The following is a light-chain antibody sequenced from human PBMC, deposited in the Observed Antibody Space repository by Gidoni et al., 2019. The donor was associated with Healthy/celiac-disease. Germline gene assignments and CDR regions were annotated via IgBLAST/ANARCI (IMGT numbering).Light chain of an antibody. CDR2: GAS. J-gene: IGKJ4*01. CDR3: QQYNNWPPLT. CDR1: QSVSSN. Sequence: PATLSVSPGERATLSCRASQSVSSNLAWYQQKPGQAPRLLIYGASTRATGIPARFSGSGSGTEFTLTISSLQSEDFAVYYCQQYNNWPPLTFGGGTKVEIK. V-gene: IGKV3-15*01.